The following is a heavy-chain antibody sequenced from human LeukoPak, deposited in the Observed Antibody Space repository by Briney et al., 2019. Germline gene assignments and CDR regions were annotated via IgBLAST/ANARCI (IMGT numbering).Heavy chain of an antibody. CDR2: IYPGDSDT. J-gene: IGHJ4*02. CDR3: ARVDSSSWFGGY. Sequence: GESLKISCRGYGNTFTSYWIGWVRQMPGKGLEWMGIIYPGDSDTRYSPSFQGQVTISADKSISTAYLQWSSLEASDTAMYYCARVDSSSWFGGYWGQGTLVTVSS. CDR1: GNTFTSYW. D-gene: IGHD6-13*01. V-gene: IGHV5-51*01.